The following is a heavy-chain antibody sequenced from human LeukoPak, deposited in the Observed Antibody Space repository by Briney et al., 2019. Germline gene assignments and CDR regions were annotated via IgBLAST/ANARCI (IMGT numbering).Heavy chain of an antibody. CDR3: ARDRAIVVVPAAMPTSSNSMDV. J-gene: IGHJ6*02. Sequence: GASVKVSCKASGGTFSSYAISWVRQAPGQGLEWMGGIIPIFGTANYAQKFQGRVTITADESTSTAYMELSSLRSEDTAVYYCARDRAIVVVPAAMPTSSNSMDVWGQGTTVTVSS. CDR2: IIPIFGTA. CDR1: GGTFSSYA. V-gene: IGHV1-69*13. D-gene: IGHD2-2*01.